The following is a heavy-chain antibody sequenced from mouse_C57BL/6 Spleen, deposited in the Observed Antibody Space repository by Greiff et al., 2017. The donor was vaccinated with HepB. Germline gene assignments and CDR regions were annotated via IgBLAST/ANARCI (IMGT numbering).Heavy chain of an antibody. CDR1: GFSLSTSGMG. J-gene: IGHJ2*01. V-gene: IGHV8-12*01. Sequence: QVTLKESGPGILQSSQTLSLTCSFSGFSLSTSGMGVSWIRQPSGKGLEWLAHIYWDDDKRYNPSLKSRLTISKDTSRNQVFLKITSVDTADTATYYCAQRGLYYDYGSHYFDYWGQGTTLTVSS. CDR3: AQRGLYYDYGSHYFDY. D-gene: IGHD2-4*01. CDR2: IYWDDDK.